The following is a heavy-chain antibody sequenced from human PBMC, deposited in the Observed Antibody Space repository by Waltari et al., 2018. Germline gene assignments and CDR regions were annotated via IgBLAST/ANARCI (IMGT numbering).Heavy chain of an antibody. V-gene: IGHV3-48*03. CDR3: ARGGRYDSSGYYYGY. Sequence: EVQLVESGVGLVQHGGSLRLSCAASGFTFSSYEMNWVRQAPGKGLELVSYISSSGSTIYYADSVKGRFTISRDNAKNSLYLKMNSLRAEDTAVYYCARGGRYDSSGYYYGYWGQGTLVTVSS. J-gene: IGHJ4*02. CDR1: GFTFSSYE. CDR2: ISSSGSTI. D-gene: IGHD3-22*01.